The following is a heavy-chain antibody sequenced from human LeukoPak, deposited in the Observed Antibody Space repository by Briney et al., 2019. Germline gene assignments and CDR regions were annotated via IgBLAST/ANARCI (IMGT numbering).Heavy chain of an antibody. D-gene: IGHD6-19*01. CDR3: ARSSLDSSGWYRPRTPNWFDP. J-gene: IGHJ5*02. CDR1: GFTFSDYY. CDR2: ISSSGSTI. V-gene: IGHV3-11*01. Sequence: GGSLRLSCAASGFTFSDYYMSWIRQAPGKGLEWVSYISSSGSTIYYADSVKGRLTISRDNAKNSLYLQMNSLRAEDTAVYYCARSSLDSSGWYRPRTPNWFDPWGQGTLVTVSS.